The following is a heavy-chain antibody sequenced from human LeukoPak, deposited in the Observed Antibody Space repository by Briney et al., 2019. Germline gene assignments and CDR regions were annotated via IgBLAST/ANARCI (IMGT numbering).Heavy chain of an antibody. CDR3: ARVFRYGYSYGYFDY. V-gene: IGHV1-69*04. D-gene: IGHD5-18*01. CDR1: GGTFSSYA. CDR2: IIPILGIA. J-gene: IGHJ4*02. Sequence: SVKVSCKASGGTFSSYAISWVRQAPGQGLEWMGRIIPILGIANYAQKFQGRVTITADKSTSTAYMELSSLRSEDTAVYYCARVFRYGYSYGYFDYWGQGTLVTVSS.